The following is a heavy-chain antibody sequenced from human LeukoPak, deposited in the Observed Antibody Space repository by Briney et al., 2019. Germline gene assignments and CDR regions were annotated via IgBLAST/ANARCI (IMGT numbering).Heavy chain of an antibody. Sequence: GGSLRLSCAAPGFTFSSYAMSWVRQAPGKGLEWVANIKQDGSEKYYVDSVKGRFTISRDNAKNSLYLQMNSLRAEDTAVYYCARLKLLWSNYFDYWGQGTLVTVSS. V-gene: IGHV3-7*01. J-gene: IGHJ4*02. CDR1: GFTFSSYA. CDR2: IKQDGSEK. CDR3: ARLKLLWSNYFDY. D-gene: IGHD2-2*01.